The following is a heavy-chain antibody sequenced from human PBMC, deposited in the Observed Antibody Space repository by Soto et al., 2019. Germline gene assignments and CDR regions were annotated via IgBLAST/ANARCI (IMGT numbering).Heavy chain of an antibody. V-gene: IGHV4-59*01. Sequence: SETLSLTCTVFGGSISSYYWSWVRQPPGKGLEWIGYIYYSGSTNYNPSLKSRVTISVDTSKNQFSLKLSSVTAADTAVYYCARGFQGYDFWSGYYRQANNYYYYMAVWGKGTTVTVSS. CDR2: IYYSGST. CDR3: ARGFQGYDFWSGYYRQANNYYYYMAV. CDR1: GGSISSYY. D-gene: IGHD3-3*01. J-gene: IGHJ6*03.